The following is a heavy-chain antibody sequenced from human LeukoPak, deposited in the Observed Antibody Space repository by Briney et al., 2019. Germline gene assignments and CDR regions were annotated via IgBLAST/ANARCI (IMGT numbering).Heavy chain of an antibody. CDR3: AKNHCGGDCYLDFDY. J-gene: IGHJ4*02. V-gene: IGHV3-23*01. CDR2: IIGSGGGT. CDR1: GFTFSSYA. Sequence: PGGSLRLSCAASGFTFSSYAMSWVRQAPGGGLEWGSAIIGSGGGTYYADSVKGRFTISRDNSKNTLYLQMHSLRGEDTAVYYCAKNHCGGDCYLDFDYWRQGTLVTVPS. D-gene: IGHD2-21*01.